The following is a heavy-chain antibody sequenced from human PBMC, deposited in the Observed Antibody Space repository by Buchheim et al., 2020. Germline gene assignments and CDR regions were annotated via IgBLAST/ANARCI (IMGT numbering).Heavy chain of an antibody. CDR2: IHQDGGEK. CDR1: GFTFSRYW. J-gene: IGHJ6*02. V-gene: IGHV3-7*01. Sequence: EVQLVESGGDLVQPGGSLRLSCGASGFTFSRYWMSWVRQAPGKGLEWVANIHQDGGEKYYVDSLKGRFTISRDTAKSSLFLQMNSLRVEDTAVYYCVRESQVVAPGSGRLTYYGMDVWGQGTT. D-gene: IGHD2-15*01. CDR3: VRESQVVAPGSGRLTYYGMDV.